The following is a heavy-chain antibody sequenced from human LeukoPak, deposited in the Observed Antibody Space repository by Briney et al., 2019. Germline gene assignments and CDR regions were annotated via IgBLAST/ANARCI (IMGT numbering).Heavy chain of an antibody. D-gene: IGHD6-19*01. J-gene: IGHJ4*02. CDR1: GGSISSSSYY. CDR3: ATDGRYVAVRNY. CDR2: IYYSGST. Sequence: ETLSLTCTVSGGSISSSSYYWGWVRQPPGKGLEWIGSIYYSGSTYYNPSLKSRVTISVDASKNQFSLKLSSVTAADTAVYYCATDGRYVAVRNYWGQGTLVTVSS. V-gene: IGHV4-39*02.